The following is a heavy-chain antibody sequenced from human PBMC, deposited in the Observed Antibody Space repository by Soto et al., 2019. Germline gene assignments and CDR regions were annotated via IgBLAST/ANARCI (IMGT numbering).Heavy chain of an antibody. V-gene: IGHV4-59*12. CDR3: ATQTAYMYDGSGFS. D-gene: IGHD3-22*01. CDR1: GGSISSYY. J-gene: IGHJ5*02. Sequence: PSETLSLTCTVSGGSISSYYWSWIRQPPGKGLEWIGYIYYSGSTNYNPSLKSRVTISVDTSKNQFSLKPTSVTAADTAVYYCATQTAYMYDGSGFSWGQGALVTVSS. CDR2: IYYSGST.